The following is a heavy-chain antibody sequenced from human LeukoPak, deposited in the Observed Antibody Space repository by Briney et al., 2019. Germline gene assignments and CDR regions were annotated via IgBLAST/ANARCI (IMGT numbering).Heavy chain of an antibody. Sequence: GGSLRLSCAASGNYWMHWVRQVPGKGLVWVSHINSDGSWTSYADSVKGRFTISKDNAKNAVYLQMNSLRAEDTAVYYCVSFYETYWGRGTLVTVSS. J-gene: IGHJ4*02. V-gene: IGHV3-74*01. CDR1: GNYW. CDR2: INSDGSWT. D-gene: IGHD2/OR15-2a*01. CDR3: VSFYETY.